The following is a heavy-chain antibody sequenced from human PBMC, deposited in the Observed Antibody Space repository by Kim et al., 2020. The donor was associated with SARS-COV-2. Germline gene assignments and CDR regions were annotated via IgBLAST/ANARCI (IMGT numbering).Heavy chain of an antibody. D-gene: IGHD2-21*02. CDR3: TPAYCGGDCYSS. V-gene: IGHV3-49*02. Sequence: EYAASVKGRFTISRDDSKSIAYLQMNSLKTEDTAVYYCTPAYCGGDCYSSWGQGTLVTVSS. J-gene: IGHJ4*02.